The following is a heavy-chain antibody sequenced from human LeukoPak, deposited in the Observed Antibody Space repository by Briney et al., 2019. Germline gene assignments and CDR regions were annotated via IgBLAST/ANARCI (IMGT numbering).Heavy chain of an antibody. CDR1: GGSISSSSYY. CDR3: ARVPRNMVRGVITRRSYYFDY. V-gene: IGHV4-39*07. CDR2: INHSGST. Sequence: SETLSLTCTVSGGSISSSSYYWGWIRQPPGKGLEWIGEINHSGSTNYNPSLKSRVTISVDTSKNQFSLKLSSVTAADTAVYYCARVPRNMVRGVITRRSYYFDYWGQGALVTVSS. D-gene: IGHD3-10*01. J-gene: IGHJ4*02.